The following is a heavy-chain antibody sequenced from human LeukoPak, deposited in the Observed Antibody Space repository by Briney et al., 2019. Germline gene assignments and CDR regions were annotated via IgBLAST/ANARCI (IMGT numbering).Heavy chain of an antibody. Sequence: PGGSLRLSCAASGFTFSSYAMHWVRQAPGKGLEWVAVISYDGSNKYYADSVKGRFTISRDNSKNTLYLQMNSLRAEDTAVYYCARVEDYDILTGFDYWGQGTLVTVSS. V-gene: IGHV3-30*04. J-gene: IGHJ4*02. CDR3: ARVEDYDILTGFDY. CDR2: ISYDGSNK. CDR1: GFTFSSYA. D-gene: IGHD3-9*01.